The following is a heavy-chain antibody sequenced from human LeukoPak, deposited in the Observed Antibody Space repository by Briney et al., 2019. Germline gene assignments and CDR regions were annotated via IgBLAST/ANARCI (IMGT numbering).Heavy chain of an antibody. CDR2: ISADAAVT. CDR3: AKVGYCSNNCFRTHDY. Sequence: GGSVRLSYVASGFSFSVSVMSWVRQAPGKGLEWVSAISADAAVTYYAASVKGRFTISRDNSKNTVYLQMNSLRAEDTATYYCAKVGYCSNNCFRTHDYWGQGALVTVSS. D-gene: IGHD2-2*01. J-gene: IGHJ4*02. CDR1: GFSFSVSV. V-gene: IGHV3-23*01.